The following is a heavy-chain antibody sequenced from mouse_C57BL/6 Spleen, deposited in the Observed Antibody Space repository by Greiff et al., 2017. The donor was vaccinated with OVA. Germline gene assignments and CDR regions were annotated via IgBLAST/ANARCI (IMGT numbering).Heavy chain of an antibody. D-gene: IGHD2-4*01. CDR2: IHPNSGST. CDR1: GYTFTSYW. V-gene: IGHV1-64*01. CDR3: ARFWDYYDYDGGFDY. J-gene: IGHJ2*01. Sequence: QVQLQQPGAELVKPGASVKLSCKASGYTFTSYWMHWVKQRPGQGLEWIGMIHPNSGSTNYNEKFKSKATLTVDKSSSTAYMQLSSLTSEDSAVYYCARFWDYYDYDGGFDYWGQGTTLTVSS.